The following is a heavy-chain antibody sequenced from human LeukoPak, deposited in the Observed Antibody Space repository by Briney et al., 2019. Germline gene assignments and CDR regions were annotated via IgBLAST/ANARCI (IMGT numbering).Heavy chain of an antibody. CDR3: ASSDGKYFQH. J-gene: IGHJ1*01. Sequence: ASVKVSCKASGYTFTGYYMHWVRQAPGQGLEWMGWVNPNSGNTHYAQKFQDRVTMTRDTSISTAYMELNSLRSDDTAVYYCASSDGKYFQHWGQGTLVTVSS. V-gene: IGHV1-2*02. CDR2: VNPNSGNT. CDR1: GYTFTGYY. D-gene: IGHD1-1*01.